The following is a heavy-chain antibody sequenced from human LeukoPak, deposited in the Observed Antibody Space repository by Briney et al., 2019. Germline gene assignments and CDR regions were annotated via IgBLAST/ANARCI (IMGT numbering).Heavy chain of an antibody. CDR3: AKHRFLEWLLRDYFDY. CDR1: GFTFSSYA. CDR2: ISGSGGST. D-gene: IGHD3-3*01. J-gene: IGHJ4*02. Sequence: PGGSLRLSCAASGFTFSSYAMSWVRQAPGKGLEWVSAISGSGGSTYYADSVKGRFTISRDNSKNTLYLQMNSLRAEDTAVYYCAKHRFLEWLLRDYFDYWGQGTLVTVSS. V-gene: IGHV3-23*01.